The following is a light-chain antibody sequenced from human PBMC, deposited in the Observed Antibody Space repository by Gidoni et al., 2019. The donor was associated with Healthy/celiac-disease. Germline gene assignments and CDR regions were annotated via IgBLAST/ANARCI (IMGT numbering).Light chain of an antibody. J-gene: IGKJ1*01. CDR1: QSVSSSY. Sequence: EIVLTQSPGTLSWSPGERATISCRASQSVSSSYLAWYQQKPGQAPRLIIYVASSRATGIPDRFSGSGSGTDFTLSISRLEPEDFAVYYCQQYGSSPPRTFGQGTKVEIK. CDR3: QQYGSSPPRT. CDR2: VAS. V-gene: IGKV3-20*01.